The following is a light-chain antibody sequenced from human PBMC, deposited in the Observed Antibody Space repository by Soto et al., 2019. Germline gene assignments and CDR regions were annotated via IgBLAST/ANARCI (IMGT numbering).Light chain of an antibody. CDR2: KAS. V-gene: IGKV1-27*01. J-gene: IGKJ4*01. CDR1: QTISSW. Sequence: DIQMTQSPSTLSGSVGDRVTITCRASQTISSWLAWYQQKPGKAPKLLTYKASTLQAGVPSRFSGSGSGTDFTLTISSLQPEDVAAYYCQKYNSAPLNFGGGPKVDIK. CDR3: QKYNSAPLN.